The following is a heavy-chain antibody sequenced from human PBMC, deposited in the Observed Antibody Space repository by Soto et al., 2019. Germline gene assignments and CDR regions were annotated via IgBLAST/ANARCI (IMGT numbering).Heavy chain of an antibody. CDR1: GYTFTGYY. CDR2: INPNNGDT. J-gene: IGHJ5*02. V-gene: IGHV1-2*04. D-gene: IGHD1-26*01. CDR3: ARWVGASNWFDP. Sequence: VQLVQSGAEVKNPGASVKVSCKASGYTFTGYYMHWVRQAPGQGLEWMGWINPNNGDTLYAQKFQGWVTMTRDTSISTAYMELSRLRSDDTAVYYCARWVGASNWFDPWGQGTLVTVSS.